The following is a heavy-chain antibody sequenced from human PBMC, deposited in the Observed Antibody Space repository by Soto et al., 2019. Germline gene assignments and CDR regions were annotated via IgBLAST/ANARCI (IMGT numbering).Heavy chain of an antibody. CDR2: MNPNSGNT. Sequence: ASVKVSCKASGYTFTSDYINWVLQATGQGLEWMGWMNPNSGNTGYAQKFQGRVTMTRNTSISTAYMELSSLRSEDTAVYYCARGRNYYGSGSFFWGQGTTVTVSS. CDR3: ARGRNYYGSGSFF. J-gene: IGHJ6*02. CDR1: GYTFTSDY. V-gene: IGHV1-8*01. D-gene: IGHD3-10*01.